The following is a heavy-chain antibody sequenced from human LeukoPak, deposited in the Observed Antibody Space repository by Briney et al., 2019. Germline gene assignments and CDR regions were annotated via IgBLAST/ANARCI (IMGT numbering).Heavy chain of an antibody. D-gene: IGHD5-18*01. CDR3: ARRMDTAMGYYYYGMDV. V-gene: IGHV4-59*08. Sequence: SETLSLTCAVYGGSFSGYYWSWIRQPPGKGLEWIGYIYYSGSTNYNPSLKSRVTISVDTSKNQFSLKLSSVTAADTAVYYCARRMDTAMGYYYYGMDVWGQGTTVTVSS. CDR2: IYYSGST. CDR1: GGSFSGYY. J-gene: IGHJ6*02.